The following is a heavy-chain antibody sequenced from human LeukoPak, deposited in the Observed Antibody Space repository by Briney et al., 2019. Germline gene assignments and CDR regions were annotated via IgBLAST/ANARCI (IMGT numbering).Heavy chain of an antibody. CDR1: GGSFSGYY. Sequence: PSETLSLTCAVYGGSFSGYYWSWIRQPPGKGLEWIGEINHSGSTNYNPSLKGRVTISVDTSKNQFSLKLSSVTAADTAVYYCASTYCGGDCYRAGFDYWGQGTLVTVSS. D-gene: IGHD2-21*02. CDR2: INHSGST. J-gene: IGHJ4*02. V-gene: IGHV4-34*01. CDR3: ASTYCGGDCYRAGFDY.